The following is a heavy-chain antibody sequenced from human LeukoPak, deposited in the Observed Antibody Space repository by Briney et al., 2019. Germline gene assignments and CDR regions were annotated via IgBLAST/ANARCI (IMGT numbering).Heavy chain of an antibody. CDR1: GYTFTSYG. V-gene: IGHV1-18*01. J-gene: IGHJ3*02. Sequence: GASVKVSCKASGYTFTSYGISWVRQAPGQGLEWMGWISAYNGNTNYAQKLQGRVTMTTDTSTSTAYMELRSLRSDDTAVYYCARDVVRDYDFWSGSPDAFDIWGQGTMVTVSS. D-gene: IGHD3-3*01. CDR3: ARDVVRDYDFWSGSPDAFDI. CDR2: ISAYNGNT.